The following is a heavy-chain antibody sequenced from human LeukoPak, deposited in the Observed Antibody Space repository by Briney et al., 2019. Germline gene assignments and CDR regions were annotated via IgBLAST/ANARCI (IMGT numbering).Heavy chain of an antibody. CDR3: AKNGELTLGYFDY. J-gene: IGHJ4*02. CDR2: ISGSGGST. CDR1: GFTFSSHS. V-gene: IGHV3-23*01. Sequence: GGSLRLSCAASGFTFSSHSMNWVRQAPGKGLEWVATISGSGGSTFYADSVEGRFTISRDNSKNTLYLQMNSLRAEDTAIYYCAKNGELTLGYFDYWGQGTLVTVSS. D-gene: IGHD3-10*01.